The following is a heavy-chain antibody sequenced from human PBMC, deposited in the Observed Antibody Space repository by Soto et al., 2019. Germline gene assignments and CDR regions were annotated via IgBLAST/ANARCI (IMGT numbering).Heavy chain of an antibody. CDR1: GYTLTELS. CDR3: ATTHSGWSGHPLLGDY. D-gene: IGHD3-3*01. V-gene: IGHV1-24*01. CDR2: FDPEDGET. J-gene: IGHJ4*02. Sequence: ASVKVSCKVSGYTLTELSMHWVRQAPGKGLEWMGGFDPEDGETIYAQKFQGRVTMTEDTSTDTAYMELSSLRSEDTAVYYCATTHSGWSGHPLLGDYWGQGTLVTVSS.